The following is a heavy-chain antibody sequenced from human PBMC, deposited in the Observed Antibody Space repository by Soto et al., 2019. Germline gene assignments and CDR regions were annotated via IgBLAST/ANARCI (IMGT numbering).Heavy chain of an antibody. CDR3: AKGLDTSDAFDI. Sequence: EVQLVESGGGLVQPGGSLRLSCAASGFTFSSYSMNWVRQAPGKGLEWVSYISSSSSTIYYADSVKGRFTISRENAKNSLYLQMNSLRDEDTAVYYCAKGLDTSDAFDIWGQGTMVTVSS. V-gene: IGHV3-48*02. D-gene: IGHD5-18*01. CDR1: GFTFSSYS. CDR2: ISSSSSTI. J-gene: IGHJ3*02.